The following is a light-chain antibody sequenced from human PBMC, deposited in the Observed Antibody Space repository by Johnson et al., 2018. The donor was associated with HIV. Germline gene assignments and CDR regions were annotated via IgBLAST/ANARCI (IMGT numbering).Light chain of an antibody. CDR1: SSNIGNNY. CDR3: GTWDSSLTASYV. V-gene: IGLV1-51*01. Sequence: QSVLTQPPSVSAAPGQKVTISCSGSSSNIGNNYVSWYQQIPGTAPKLLIYDNNTRPSGIPDRFSGSKSGTSATLGITGLQTGDEADYYCGTWDSSLTASYVFGTGTKVTVL. CDR2: DNN. J-gene: IGLJ1*01.